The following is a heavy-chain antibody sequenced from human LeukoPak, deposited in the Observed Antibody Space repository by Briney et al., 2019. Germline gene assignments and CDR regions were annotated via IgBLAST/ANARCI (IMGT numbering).Heavy chain of an antibody. J-gene: IGHJ6*02. CDR1: GYTFTSYG. CDR2: ISAYNGNT. D-gene: IGHD6-13*01. CDR3: ARLGGQQQLVLTSSYGMDV. V-gene: IGHV1-18*01. Sequence: ASVKVSCKASGYTFTSYGISWVRQAPGQGLEWMGWISAYNGNTNYAQKLQGRVTMTTDTSTSTAYMELSSLRSEDTAVYYCARLGGQQQLVLTSSYGMDVWGQGTTVTVSS.